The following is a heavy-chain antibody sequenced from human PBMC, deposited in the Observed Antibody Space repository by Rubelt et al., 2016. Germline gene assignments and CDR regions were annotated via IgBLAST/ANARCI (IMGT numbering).Heavy chain of an antibody. V-gene: IGHV1-69*04. CDR3: ARDRIRIAARQGWYFDL. J-gene: IGHJ2*01. CDR2: IIPILGVA. CDR1: GGTFSSYA. D-gene: IGHD6-6*01. Sequence: QVQLVQSGAEVKKPGSSVKVSCKASGGTFSSYAISWVRQAPGQGLEWMGRIIPILGVANYAQKFQGRVTMTTDTSTGTAYMGLRSLRSDDTAVYYCARDRIRIAARQGWYFDLWGRGTLVTVSS.